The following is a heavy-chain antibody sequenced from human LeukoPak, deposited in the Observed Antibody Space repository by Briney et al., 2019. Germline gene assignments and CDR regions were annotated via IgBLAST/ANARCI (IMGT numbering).Heavy chain of an antibody. D-gene: IGHD6-19*01. Sequence: SETLSLTCAVSGVSISSSNWWSWVRQPPGKGLEWIGEIYHSGSTNYNPSLKSRVTISVDKSKNQFSLKLSSVTAADTAVYYCARVSSGWYLFDYWGQGTLVTVSS. V-gene: IGHV4-4*02. CDR3: ARVSSGWYLFDY. CDR2: IYHSGST. J-gene: IGHJ4*02. CDR1: GVSISSSNW.